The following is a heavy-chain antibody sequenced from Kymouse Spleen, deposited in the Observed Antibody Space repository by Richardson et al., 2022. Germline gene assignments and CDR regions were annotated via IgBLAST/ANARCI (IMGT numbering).Heavy chain of an antibody. CDR1: GGSFSGYY. Sequence: QVQLQQWGAGLLKPSETLSLTCAVYGGSFSGYYWSWIRQPPGKGLEWIGEINHSGSTNYNPSLKSRVTISVDTSKNQFSLKLSSVTAADTAVYYCARSRDCDYWGQGTLVTVSS. CDR3: ARSRDCDY. V-gene: IGHV4-34*01. D-gene: IGHD2-2*02,IGHD3-10*01,IGHD3-16*02. CDR2: INHSGST. J-gene: IGHJ4*02.